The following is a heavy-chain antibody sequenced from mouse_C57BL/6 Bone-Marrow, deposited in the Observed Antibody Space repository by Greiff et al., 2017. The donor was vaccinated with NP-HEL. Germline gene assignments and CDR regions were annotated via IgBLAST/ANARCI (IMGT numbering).Heavy chain of an antibody. D-gene: IGHD1-1*01. Sequence: QVQLQQPGAELVKPGASVKMSCKASGCTFTSYWITWVKQRPGQGLEWIGDIYPGSGSTNYNEKFKSKATLTVDTSSSTAYMQLSSLTSEDSAVYYCGSNYGSYAMDYWGQGTSVTVSS. CDR3: GSNYGSYAMDY. V-gene: IGHV1-55*01. J-gene: IGHJ4*01. CDR1: GCTFTSYW. CDR2: IYPGSGST.